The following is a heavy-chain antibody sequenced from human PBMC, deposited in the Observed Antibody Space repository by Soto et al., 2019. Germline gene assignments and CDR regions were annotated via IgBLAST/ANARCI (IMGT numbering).Heavy chain of an antibody. J-gene: IGHJ6*02. Sequence: PSETLSLTCTVSGGSISSYYWSWIRQPPGKGLEWIGYIYYSGSTNYNPSLKSRVTISVDTSKNQSSLKLSSVTAADTAVYYCARDQPTGYYYYGMDVWGQGTTVTVSS. CDR1: GGSISSYY. CDR3: ARDQPTGYYYYGMDV. V-gene: IGHV4-59*01. CDR2: IYYSGST.